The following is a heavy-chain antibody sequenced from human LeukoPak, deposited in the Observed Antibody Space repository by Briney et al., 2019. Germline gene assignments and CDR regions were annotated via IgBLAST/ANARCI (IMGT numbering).Heavy chain of an antibody. Sequence: GGSLRLSCAASGFTVSSNYMSWVRQAPGKGLEWVSVIYSGGSTYYADSVKDRFTISRDNSKNTLYLQMNILRAEDTALYYCAKDAALLHYNSPTTAIDYWGQGTLVTVSS. J-gene: IGHJ4*02. V-gene: IGHV3-53*05. CDR3: AKDAALLHYNSPTTAIDY. D-gene: IGHD3-10*01. CDR2: IYSGGST. CDR1: GFTVSSNY.